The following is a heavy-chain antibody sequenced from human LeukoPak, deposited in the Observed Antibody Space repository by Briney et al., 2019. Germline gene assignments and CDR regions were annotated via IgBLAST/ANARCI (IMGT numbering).Heavy chain of an antibody. V-gene: IGHV1-18*01. CDR3: ARDLLKGIAAAGTISASDY. Sequence: ASVKVSCKASGYTFTSYGISWVRQAPGQGLEWMGWISAYNGNTNYAQKLQGRVTMTTDPSTSTAYMELKRLRSDDTAVYYYARDLLKGIAAAGTISASDYWGQGTLVTVSS. CDR2: ISAYNGNT. D-gene: IGHD6-13*01. J-gene: IGHJ4*02. CDR1: GYTFTSYG.